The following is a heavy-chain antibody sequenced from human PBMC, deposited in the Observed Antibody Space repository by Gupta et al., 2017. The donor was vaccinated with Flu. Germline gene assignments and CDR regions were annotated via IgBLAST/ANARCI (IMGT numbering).Heavy chain of an antibody. D-gene: IGHD5-24*01. CDR2: ISIDNGHT. V-gene: IGHV1-18*01. Sequence: QGELEQSGPELRKPGASTKIFCDASGHPSNSKASTWVRQAPGQGLEWMGWISIDNGHTAYAQNFGGRITMTTDTSPHTAYMELRSLRFDDTAVYFCATVRDYVDAFDIWGQGTMVSVSS. CDR1: GHPSNSKA. J-gene: IGHJ3*02. CDR3: ATVRDYVDAFDI.